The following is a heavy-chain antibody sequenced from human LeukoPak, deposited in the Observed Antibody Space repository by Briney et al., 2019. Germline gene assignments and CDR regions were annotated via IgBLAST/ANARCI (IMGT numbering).Heavy chain of an antibody. J-gene: IGHJ6*02. D-gene: IGHD2-15*01. V-gene: IGHV3-66*01. CDR3: ARTPNYQYYAMDV. CDR1: GFTVSSDY. Sequence: GGSLRLSCAASGFTVSSDYMTWVRQAPGKGLEWVSVIYTGGSTYYADSVKGRFTISRDDSKNTVYLQMNNLRVEDTALYYGARTPNYQYYAMDVWGQGTTVTVSS. CDR2: IYTGGST.